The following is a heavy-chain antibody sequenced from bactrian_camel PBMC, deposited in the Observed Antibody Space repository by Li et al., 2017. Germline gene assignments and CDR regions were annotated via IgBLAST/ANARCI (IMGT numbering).Heavy chain of an antibody. CDR3: VKETEWVGYHEFAAD. CDR1: RYTYKRNC. Sequence: HVQLVESGGGSVQAGGSLTLSCAAGRYTYKRNCMGWFRQRPGKDREGLAVLWIGGATTTYADSVKGRFTISRDNAKNLLYLQLSSLKTEDTAMYYCVKETEWVGYHEFAADWGQGTQVTVS. J-gene: IGHJ4*01. V-gene: IGHV3S1*01. CDR2: LWIGGATT. D-gene: IGHD5*01.